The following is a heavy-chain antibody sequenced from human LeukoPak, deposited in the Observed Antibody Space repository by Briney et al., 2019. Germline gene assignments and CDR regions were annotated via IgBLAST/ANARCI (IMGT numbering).Heavy chain of an antibody. V-gene: IGHV1-2*02. CDR1: GYTFTGYY. J-gene: IGHJ4*02. D-gene: IGHD3-22*01. Sequence: AASVKVSCKASGYTFTGYYMHWVRQAPGQGLEWMGWINPNSGGTNYAQKFQGRVTITADESTSTAYMELSSLRSEDTAVYYCAGSSGYYLGYWGQGTLVTVSS. CDR3: AGSSGYYLGY. CDR2: INPNSGGT.